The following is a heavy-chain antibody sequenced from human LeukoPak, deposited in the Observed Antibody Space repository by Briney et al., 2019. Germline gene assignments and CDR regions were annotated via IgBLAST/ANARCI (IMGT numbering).Heavy chain of an antibody. V-gene: IGHV1-18*01. CDR1: GYTFTSYG. J-gene: IGHJ4*02. D-gene: IGHD3-9*01. CDR2: ISAYNGNT. CDR3: ARDYDILTGTQKGMDY. Sequence: GASVKVSCKASGYTFTSYGISWVRQAPGQGLEWMGWISAYNGNTNYAQKLQGRVTMTTDTSTSTAYMELRSLRSDDTAVYYCARDYDILTGTQKGMDYWGQGTLVTVSS.